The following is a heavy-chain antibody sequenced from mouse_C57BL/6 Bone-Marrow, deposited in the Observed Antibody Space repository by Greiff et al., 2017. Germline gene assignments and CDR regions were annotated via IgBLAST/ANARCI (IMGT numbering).Heavy chain of an antibody. D-gene: IGHD2-3*01. Sequence: ESGPGLVKPSQSLSLTCSVTGYSITSGYYWNWIRQFPGNKLEWMGYISYDGSNNYNPSLKNRISITRDTSKNQFFLKLNSVTTEDTATYYCARDHGGYYDLGNYFDYWGQGTTLTVSS. V-gene: IGHV3-6*01. CDR1: GYSITSGYY. J-gene: IGHJ2*01. CDR2: ISYDGSN. CDR3: ARDHGGYYDLGNYFDY.